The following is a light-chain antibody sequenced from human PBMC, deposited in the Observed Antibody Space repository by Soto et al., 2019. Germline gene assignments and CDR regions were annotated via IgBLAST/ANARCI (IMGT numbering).Light chain of an antibody. CDR2: GNN. V-gene: IGLV1-40*01. CDR1: SSNVGAGSD. CDR3: QSYDNCLSTFYV. Sequence: QSVLTQPPSVSGAPGQRVTISCSGSSSNVGAGSDVHWYQQLPGRAPKLLIYGNNNRPSGVPDRFSGSRSGTSASLAIPGLQLGVEADYYCQSYDNCLSTFYVFGTGTKVTIL. J-gene: IGLJ1*01.